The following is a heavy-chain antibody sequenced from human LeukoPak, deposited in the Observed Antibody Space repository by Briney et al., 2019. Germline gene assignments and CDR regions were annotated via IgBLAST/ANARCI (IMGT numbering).Heavy chain of an antibody. J-gene: IGHJ3*02. CDR1: GYTFTSSG. V-gene: IGHV1-18*01. D-gene: IGHD3-3*01. CDR3: AREQDDPPLGAFDI. CDR2: ISAYNGNT. Sequence: ASVKVSCKASGYTFTSSGISWVRQAPGPGGEWMGWISAYNGNTNYAQKLQGRVTMTTDTSTSTAYMELRSLRSDDTAVYYCAREQDDPPLGAFDIWGQGTMVTVSS.